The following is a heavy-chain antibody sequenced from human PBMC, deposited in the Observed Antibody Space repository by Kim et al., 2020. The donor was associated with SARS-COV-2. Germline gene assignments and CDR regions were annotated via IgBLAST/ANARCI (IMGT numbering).Heavy chain of an antibody. J-gene: IGHJ4*02. Sequence: ASVKVSCKASGYTFNNYAMHWVRQAPGQRLEWIGWINAGNTNTIYSQQFQGRVTITRDSYASPGYMELSSLRPEDTAVDYCSRESARSTGSDCDYGCQGTRGTVSA. CDR2: INAGNTNT. CDR1: GYTFNNYA. V-gene: IGHV1-3*01. D-gene: IGHD1-1*01. CDR3: SRESARSTGSDCDY.